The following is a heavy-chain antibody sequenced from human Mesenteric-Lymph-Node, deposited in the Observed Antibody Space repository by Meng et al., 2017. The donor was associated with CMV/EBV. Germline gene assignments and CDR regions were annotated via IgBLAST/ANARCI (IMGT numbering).Heavy chain of an antibody. J-gene: IGHJ4*02. Sequence: GESLKISCAASGFTFSSYWMSWVRQAPGKGLEWVANIKQDGSEKYYVDSVKGRFTISRDNAKNSLYLQMNSLRAEDTAVYYCAREKPAAGVDYWGQGTLVTVSS. D-gene: IGHD6-13*01. V-gene: IGHV3-7*01. CDR1: GFTFSSYW. CDR2: IKQDGSEK. CDR3: AREKPAAGVDY.